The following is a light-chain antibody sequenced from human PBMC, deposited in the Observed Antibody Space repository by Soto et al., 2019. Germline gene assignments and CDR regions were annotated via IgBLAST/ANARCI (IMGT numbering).Light chain of an antibody. CDR2: AAS. CDR1: QGISSY. Sequence: DIQLTQSPSFLSASVGDRVTITCRASQGISSYLAWYQQKPGKAPKLLIYAASTLQSGVPSRFSGSGSGTEFTLTIRSLQPEDFATYYCQQLNSYSFGPGTKVDIK. J-gene: IGKJ3*01. V-gene: IGKV1-9*01. CDR3: QQLNSYS.